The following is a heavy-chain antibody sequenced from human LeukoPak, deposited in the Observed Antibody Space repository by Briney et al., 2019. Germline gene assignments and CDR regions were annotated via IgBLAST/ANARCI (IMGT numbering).Heavy chain of an antibody. V-gene: IGHV3-23*01. CDR2: ISGSGGST. Sequence: PGGSLRLSCAASGFTFSSYAMSWVRQAPGKGLEWVSAISGSGGSTYYADSVKGRCTISRDNSKNTLYLQMNSLRAEDTAVYYCARASSPSILNWFDPWGQGTLVTVSS. CDR1: GFTFSSYA. J-gene: IGHJ5*02. CDR3: ARASSPSILNWFDP. D-gene: IGHD2-2*01.